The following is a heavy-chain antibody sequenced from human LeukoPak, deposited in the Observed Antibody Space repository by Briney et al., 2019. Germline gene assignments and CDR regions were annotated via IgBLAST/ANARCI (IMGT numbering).Heavy chain of an antibody. J-gene: IGHJ4*02. CDR2: ISAYNGNT. D-gene: IGHD3-22*01. CDR1: GYTFTSHG. CDR3: ARGQGMYYYDSSGYDNYFDY. V-gene: IGHV1-18*01. Sequence: ASVKVSCKASGYTFTSHGISWVRQAPGQGLEWMGWISAYNGNTNYAQKLQGRVTMTTDTSTSTAYMELRSLRSDDTAVYYCARGQGMYYYDSSGYDNYFDYWGQGTLVTVSS.